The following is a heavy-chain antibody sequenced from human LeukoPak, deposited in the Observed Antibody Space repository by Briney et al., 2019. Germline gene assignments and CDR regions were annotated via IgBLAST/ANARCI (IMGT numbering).Heavy chain of an antibody. CDR1: GFTFSGSA. D-gene: IGHD1-26*01. J-gene: IGHJ4*02. CDR3: TRRAEWELPLFDY. V-gene: IGHV3-73*01. CDR2: IRSKANSYAT. Sequence: GGSLRLSCAASGFTFSGSAMHWVRQASGKGLEWVGRIRSKANSYATAYAASVKGRFTISRDDSKNTAYLQMNSLKTEDTAVYYCTRRAEWELPLFDYWGQGTLVTVSS.